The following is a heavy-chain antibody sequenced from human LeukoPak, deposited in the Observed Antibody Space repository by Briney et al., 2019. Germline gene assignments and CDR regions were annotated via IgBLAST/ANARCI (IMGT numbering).Heavy chain of an antibody. CDR1: GGSISNYF. Sequence: SETLSLTCSVSGGSISNYFWTWIRQPPGKGLEWMGYLYSSGSTYYNPSLKSRVTISVDTSKNRFSLKLSTVTAADTAVYYCARRPTGDPKFDYWGQGTLVTVSS. CDR3: ARRPTGDPKFDY. V-gene: IGHV4-59*08. CDR2: LYSSGST. D-gene: IGHD7-27*01. J-gene: IGHJ4*02.